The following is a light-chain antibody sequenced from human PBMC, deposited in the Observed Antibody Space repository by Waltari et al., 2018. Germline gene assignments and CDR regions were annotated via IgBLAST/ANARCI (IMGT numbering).Light chain of an antibody. V-gene: IGLV2-8*01. Sequence: QSALVQPPSASGSPGQSVPISCTGTSRDVGGYNYVSWSQQHPGKAPKPMIYEVSKRPSGVPDRFSGSKSGNTASLTVSGLQAEDEAAYYCSSYAGSNFVVFGGGTKVTVL. J-gene: IGLJ2*01. CDR1: SRDVGGYNY. CDR3: SSYAGSNFVV. CDR2: EVS.